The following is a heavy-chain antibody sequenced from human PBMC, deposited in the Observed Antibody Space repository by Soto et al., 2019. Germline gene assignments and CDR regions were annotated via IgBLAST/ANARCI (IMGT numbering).Heavy chain of an antibody. D-gene: IGHD6-19*01. CDR3: ARDQGGGWSNIDY. J-gene: IGHJ4*02. CDR2: ISYSGTT. CDR1: GGSISSYY. V-gene: IGHV4-59*01. Sequence: QVQLQESGPGLVKPSETLSLTCTVSGGSISSYYWSWIRQPPGKGLEWIGYISYSGTTNYNPSPKSRVTISVDTSKNQFSLKLSSVTAADTAVYYCARDQGGGWSNIDYWGQGTLVTVSS.